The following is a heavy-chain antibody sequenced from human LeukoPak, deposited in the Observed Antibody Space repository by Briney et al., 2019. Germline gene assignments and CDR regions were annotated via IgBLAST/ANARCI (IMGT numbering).Heavy chain of an antibody. CDR3: ARSRASDWGIDH. Sequence: GGSLRLPCAASGFTFSSYWMSWVRQVPGKGLEWVATMNQHGSEKYYVDSMEGRITVSRDNARNSLFLEMNSLRDDDTAIYFCARSRASDWGIDHWGQGALVTVSS. J-gene: IGHJ4*02. V-gene: IGHV3-7*01. CDR2: MNQHGSEK. D-gene: IGHD7-27*01. CDR1: GFTFSSYW.